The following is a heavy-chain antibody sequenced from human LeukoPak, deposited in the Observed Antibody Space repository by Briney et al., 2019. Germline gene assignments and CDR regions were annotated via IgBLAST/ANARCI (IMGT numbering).Heavy chain of an antibody. D-gene: IGHD6-13*01. CDR2: IYPGNSDT. V-gene: IGHV5-51*01. CDR1: GYSFTSYW. J-gene: IGHJ5*02. Sequence: GEPLKISCKGSGYSFTSYWIGWVRQMPGKGLEWMGIIYPGNSDTRYSPSFQGQVTISADKSISTAYLQWSSLKASDTAMYYCARLVRISSTPRPSWFDPWGQGTLVTVSS. CDR3: ARLVRISSTPRPSWFDP.